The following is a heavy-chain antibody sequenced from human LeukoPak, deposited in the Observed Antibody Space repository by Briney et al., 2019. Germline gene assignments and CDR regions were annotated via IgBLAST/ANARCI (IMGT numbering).Heavy chain of an antibody. V-gene: IGHV3-23*01. CDR1: GFTFSTYA. CDR3: ARDMYFAVDV. J-gene: IGHJ6*02. CDR2: ISGSGGGT. Sequence: GGSLRLSCAASGFTFSTYAMTWVRQAPGKGLEWVSTISGSGGGTSSADSVKGRFTISRDNSKNTLYLQMNSLRAEDTAVYYCARDMYFAVDVWGQGTTVTVSS.